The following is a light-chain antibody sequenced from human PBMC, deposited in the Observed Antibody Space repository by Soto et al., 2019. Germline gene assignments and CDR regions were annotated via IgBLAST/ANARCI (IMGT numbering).Light chain of an antibody. CDR1: SSDVGTYNL. CDR3: CSYAGSSSSI. CDR2: EVT. V-gene: IGLV2-23*02. Sequence: QYALTQPASVSGSPGQSITISCYGTSSDVGTYNLVSWYQQYPGKAPRLMIYEVTKRPSGVSNRFSGSKSGNTASLTISGLQPEDEADYYCCSYAGSSSSIFGTGTKVTVL. J-gene: IGLJ1*01.